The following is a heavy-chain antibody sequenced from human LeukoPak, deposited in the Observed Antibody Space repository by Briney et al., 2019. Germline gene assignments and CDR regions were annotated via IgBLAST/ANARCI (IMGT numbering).Heavy chain of an antibody. J-gene: IGHJ4*02. V-gene: IGHV3-23*01. D-gene: IGHD3-3*01. Sequence: GGSLRLSCAASGFTFSSYAMTWVRQAPGKGLEWVSAISGSGGSTYYADSVKGRFTISRDNSKNTLYLQMNSLRAEDTAVYYCAKSSAGFFWSGYYLDYWGQGTLVTVPS. CDR2: ISGSGGST. CDR1: GFTFSSYA. CDR3: AKSSAGFFWSGYYLDY.